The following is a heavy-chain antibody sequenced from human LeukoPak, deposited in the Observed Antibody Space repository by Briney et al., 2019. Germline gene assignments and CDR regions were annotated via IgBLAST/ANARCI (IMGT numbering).Heavy chain of an antibody. CDR3: AKGSPACYNGMDV. J-gene: IGHJ6*02. D-gene: IGHD2-2*02. CDR1: GFTFSSYW. Sequence: GGSLRLSCAASGFTFSSYWMSWVRQAPGKGLEWVANIKQDGSEKYYVDSVKGRFTISRDNAKNSLYLQMSSLRAEDTAVYYCAKGSPACYNGMDVWGQGTTVTVSS. CDR2: IKQDGSEK. V-gene: IGHV3-7*03.